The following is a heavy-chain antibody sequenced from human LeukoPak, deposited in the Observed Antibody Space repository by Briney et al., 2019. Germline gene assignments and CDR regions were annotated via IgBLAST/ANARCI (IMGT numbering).Heavy chain of an antibody. CDR2: IIPIFGTA. Sequence: GASVKVSCKASGGTFSSYAISWVRQAPGQGLEWMGGIIPIFGTASYAQKFQGRVTMTEDTSTDTAYMELSSLRSEDTAVYYCATTIPGTTGADYWGQGTLVTVSS. J-gene: IGHJ4*02. D-gene: IGHD1-7*01. CDR3: ATTIPGTTGADY. CDR1: GGTFSSYA. V-gene: IGHV1-69*06.